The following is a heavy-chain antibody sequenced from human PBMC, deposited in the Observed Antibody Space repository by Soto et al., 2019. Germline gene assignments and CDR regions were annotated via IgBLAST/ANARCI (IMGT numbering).Heavy chain of an antibody. Sequence: PGESLQISYKGSGYNFNTYLIAWVRQMPGQGLEWMGIIYPGDSDTTYSPSFQGQVTISVDKTISTAYLQLSRLKASDTAMYYWASQQRYIATINTDDFDVWGQGTMVYVSS. D-gene: IGHD4-4*01. CDR2: IYPGDSDT. J-gene: IGHJ3*01. CDR1: GYNFNTYL. CDR3: ASQQRYIATINTDDFDV. V-gene: IGHV5-51*01.